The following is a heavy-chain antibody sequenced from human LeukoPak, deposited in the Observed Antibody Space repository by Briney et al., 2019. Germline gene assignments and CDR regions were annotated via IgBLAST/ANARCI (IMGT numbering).Heavy chain of an antibody. CDR3: AKDRGISITMVRGVIRSFDY. J-gene: IGHJ4*02. Sequence: GGSLRLSCAASGFTFSSYGMHWVRQAPGKGLEWVAFIRYDGSNKYYADSVKGRFTISRDNSKNTLYLQMNSPRAEDTAVYYCAKDRGISITMVRGVIRSFDYWGQGTLVTVSS. CDR2: IRYDGSNK. CDR1: GFTFSSYG. D-gene: IGHD3-10*01. V-gene: IGHV3-30*02.